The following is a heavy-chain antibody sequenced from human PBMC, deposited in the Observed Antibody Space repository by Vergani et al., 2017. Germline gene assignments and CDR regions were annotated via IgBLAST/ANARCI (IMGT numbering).Heavy chain of an antibody. J-gene: IGHJ6*03. D-gene: IGHD2-2*01. V-gene: IGHV3-33*01. Sequence: QVQLVESGGGVVQPGRSLRLSCAASGFTFSSHGMHWVRQAPGKGLDWVTVIWFDGSNKYYADSVKGRFTISRDNSKNTLYLQMNSLRAEDTAVYYCARGAYCSITSCSPAEGYYYYMDVWGKGTTVTVSS. CDR2: IWFDGSNK. CDR3: ARGAYCSITSCSPAEGYYYYMDV. CDR1: GFTFSSHG.